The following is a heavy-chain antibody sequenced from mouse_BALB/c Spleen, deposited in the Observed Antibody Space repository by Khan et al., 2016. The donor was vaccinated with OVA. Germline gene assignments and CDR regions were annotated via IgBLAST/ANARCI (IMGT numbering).Heavy chain of an antibody. J-gene: IGHJ3*01. D-gene: IGHD2-3*01. CDR3: TRAGDGSFAY. Sequence: QVQLQQSGAELVKPGASVKLSCKASGYTFSSYYMYWVKQRPGQGLEWIGEINPNNGATNFNEKFKSKAALTVDKSSTAAYMQLSSLTSEDSEVCYCTRAGDGSFAYWGQGTLVTVSA. CDR2: INPNNGAT. CDR1: GYTFSSYY. V-gene: IGHV1S81*02.